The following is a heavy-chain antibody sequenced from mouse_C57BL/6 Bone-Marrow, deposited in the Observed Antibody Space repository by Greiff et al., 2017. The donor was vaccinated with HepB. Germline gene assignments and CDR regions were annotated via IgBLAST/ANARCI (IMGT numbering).Heavy chain of an antibody. CDR2: ISNGGGST. V-gene: IGHV5-12*01. CDR1: GFTFSDYY. D-gene: IGHD1-1*01. Sequence: VQLKESGGGLVQPGGSLKLSCAASGFTFSDYYMYWVRQTPEKRLEWVAYISNGGGSTYYPDTVKGRFTISRDNAKNTLYLQMSRLKSEDTAMYYCASPDYYGSSYDAMDYWGQGTSVTVSS. J-gene: IGHJ4*01. CDR3: ASPDYYGSSYDAMDY.